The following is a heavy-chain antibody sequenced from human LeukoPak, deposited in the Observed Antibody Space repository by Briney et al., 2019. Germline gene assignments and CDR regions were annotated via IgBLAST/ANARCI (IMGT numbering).Heavy chain of an antibody. CDR2: ISAYNGNI. CDR3: ARKPNDYGDYVLDY. CDR1: GYPFTSYG. D-gene: IGHD4-17*01. Sequence: ASVKVSCKASGYPFTSYGISWVRQAPGQGLEWMGWISAYNGNINYAQELQGRVTMTTDTSTSTAYMELRSLRSDDTAVYYCARKPNDYGDYVLDYWGQGTLVTVSS. V-gene: IGHV1-18*01. J-gene: IGHJ4*02.